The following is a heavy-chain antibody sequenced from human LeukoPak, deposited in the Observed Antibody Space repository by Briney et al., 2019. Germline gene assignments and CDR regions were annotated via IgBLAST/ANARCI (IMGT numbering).Heavy chain of an antibody. J-gene: IGHJ3*01. CDR1: GASISSSTDY. CDR2: IYYSGST. Sequence: SETLSLTCTVSGASISSSTDYWGWIRQPPGKGLEWIANIYYSGSTYYNPSLKSRVTISVDTSKNQFSLRLTSVTAADTAVYYCARSGSSGPPPLWGQGTMVTASS. CDR3: ARSGSSGPPPL. D-gene: IGHD6-19*01. V-gene: IGHV4-39*01.